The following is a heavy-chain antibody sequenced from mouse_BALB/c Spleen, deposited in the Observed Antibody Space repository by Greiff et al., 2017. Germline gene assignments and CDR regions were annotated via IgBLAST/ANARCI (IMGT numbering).Heavy chain of an antibody. CDR3: ARGDGNLFAY. D-gene: IGHD2-1*01. J-gene: IGHJ2*01. Sequence: VQLQQPGAELVMPGASVKMSCKASGYTFTDYVISWVKQRTGQGLEWIGEIYPGSGSTYYNEKFKGKATLTADKSSNTAYMQLSSLTSEDSAVYFCARGDGNLFAYWGQGTTLTVSS. CDR1: GYTFTDYV. V-gene: IGHV1-77*01. CDR2: IYPGSGST.